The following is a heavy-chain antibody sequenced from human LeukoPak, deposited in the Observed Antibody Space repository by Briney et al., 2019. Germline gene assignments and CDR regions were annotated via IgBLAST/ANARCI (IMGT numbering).Heavy chain of an antibody. Sequence: PGGSLRLSCAASGFTFSSHTMSWVRQAPGKGLEWVSTIGGRGGSIYYADAVKGRFTISRDNSKNTLSLQMNSLKAEDTAIYYCAEDAGGAGASTFDYWGQGTLVTVSS. CDR2: IGGRGGSI. CDR3: AEDAGGAGASTFDY. V-gene: IGHV3-23*01. D-gene: IGHD3-10*01. J-gene: IGHJ4*02. CDR1: GFTFSSHT.